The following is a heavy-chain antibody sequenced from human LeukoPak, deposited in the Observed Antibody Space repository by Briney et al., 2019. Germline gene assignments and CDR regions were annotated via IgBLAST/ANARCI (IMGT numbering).Heavy chain of an antibody. CDR3: ARGPQDYCSGGSCYFDY. D-gene: IGHD2-15*01. CDR1: GFTVSSNY. J-gene: IGHJ4*02. CDR2: IYSGGST. V-gene: IGHV3-53*01. Sequence: GGSLRLSCAASGFTVSSNYMSWVRQAPGKGLEWVSVIYSGGSTYYADSVKGRFTISRDNSKNTLYLQMNSLRAEDTAVYYCARGPQDYCSGGSCYFDYWGQGTLVTVSP.